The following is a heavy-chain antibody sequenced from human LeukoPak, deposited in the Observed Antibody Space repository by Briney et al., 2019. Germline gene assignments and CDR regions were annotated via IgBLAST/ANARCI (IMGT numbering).Heavy chain of an antibody. Sequence: PGGSLRLSCAASGFTFSSYAMHWVRLAPGKGLEWVAVISYDGSNKYYADSVKGRFTISRDNSKNTLYLQMNSLRAEDTAVYYCAKVGYGDPAGYYYYGMDVWGQGTTVTVSS. CDR2: ISYDGSNK. V-gene: IGHV3-30*04. CDR1: GFTFSSYA. D-gene: IGHD4-17*01. J-gene: IGHJ6*02. CDR3: AKVGYGDPAGYYYYGMDV.